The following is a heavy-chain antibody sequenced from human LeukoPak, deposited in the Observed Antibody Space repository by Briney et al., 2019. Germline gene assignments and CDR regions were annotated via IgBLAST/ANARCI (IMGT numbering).Heavy chain of an antibody. J-gene: IGHJ5*02. CDR2: INPNSGGT. Sequence: ASVKVSCKASGYTFTGYYMHWVRQAPGQGLEWMGWINPNSGGTNYAQKFQGRVTMTRDMSISTAYMELSRLRSDDTAVYYCAREKEYAAWFDPWGQGTLVTVSS. CDR1: GYTFTGYY. CDR3: AREKEYAAWFDP. V-gene: IGHV1-2*02. D-gene: IGHD2-2*01.